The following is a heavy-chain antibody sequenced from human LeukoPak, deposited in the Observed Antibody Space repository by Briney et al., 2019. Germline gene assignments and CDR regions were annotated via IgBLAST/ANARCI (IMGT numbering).Heavy chain of an antibody. CDR3: ASSTRYGYSYYYYYYMDV. CDR2: ISAYNGNT. V-gene: IGHV1-18*01. D-gene: IGHD2-15*01. J-gene: IGHJ6*03. Sequence: GASVEVSCKASGYTFTSYGISWVRQAPGQGLEWMGWISAYNGNTNYAQKLQGRVTMTTDTSTSTAYMELRSLRSDDTAVYYCASSTRYGYSYYYYYYMDVWGKGTTVTVSS. CDR1: GYTFTSYG.